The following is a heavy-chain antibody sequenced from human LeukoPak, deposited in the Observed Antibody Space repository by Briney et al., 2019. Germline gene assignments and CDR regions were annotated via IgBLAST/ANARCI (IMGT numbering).Heavy chain of an antibody. CDR3: AKPRGSGYSGFDY. Sequence: PGGSLRLSCAASGFTFSNHAMSWVRQAPGKGLQWVSAISGGGVAIYYADSVKGRFTISRDNSKNTLYLQMNSLRAEDTAVYYCAKPRGSGYSGFDYWGQGTLVTVSS. V-gene: IGHV3-23*01. CDR2: ISGGGVAI. CDR1: GFTFSNHA. D-gene: IGHD3-22*01. J-gene: IGHJ4*02.